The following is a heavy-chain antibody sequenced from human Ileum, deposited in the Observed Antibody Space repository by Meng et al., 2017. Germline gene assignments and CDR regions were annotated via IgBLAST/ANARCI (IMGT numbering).Heavy chain of an antibody. CDR2: IASDGRNK. Sequence: QVLLWAAGGGVVKPGTSLRLSCAASGVTFSSHGFHWVRQAPGKALEWVAFIASDGRNKNYAESVKGRFTTSRDNSMNTLSLQMNSLRVDDTALYFCARDRGVRWLDSWGQGTLVTVSS. CDR1: GVTFSSHG. CDR3: ARDRGVRWLDS. D-gene: IGHD3-3*01. V-gene: IGHV3-33*01. J-gene: IGHJ5*01.